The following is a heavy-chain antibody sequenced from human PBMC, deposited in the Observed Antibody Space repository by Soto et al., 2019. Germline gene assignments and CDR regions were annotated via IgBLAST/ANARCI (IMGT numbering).Heavy chain of an antibody. D-gene: IGHD6-19*01. V-gene: IGHV4-34*01. J-gene: IGHJ5*02. CDR1: GGSFSGYY. CDR3: ARGRSSGGYKGGWFDP. CDR2: INHSGST. Sequence: QVQLQQWGAGLLKPSETLSLTCAVYGGSFSGYYWSWIRQPPGKGLEWIGEINHSGSTNYNPSLKSRVTISVDTSKDQFARKRSSVTAADTAVYYCARGRSSGGYKGGWFDPWGQGTLVTVSS.